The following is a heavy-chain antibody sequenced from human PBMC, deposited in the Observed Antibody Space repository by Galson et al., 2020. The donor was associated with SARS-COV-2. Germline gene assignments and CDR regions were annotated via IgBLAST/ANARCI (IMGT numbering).Heavy chain of an antibody. CDR2: IQFDGINK. V-gene: IGHV3-30*02. CDR1: GFTFSTYG. CDR3: AHRPDYINPNWFDP. J-gene: IGHJ5*02. D-gene: IGHD4-4*01. Sequence: GESLKISCAASGFTFSTYGMHWVRQAPGKGLEWVAFIQFDGINKYYADSVKGRFTISRDNSKNTLYLQMNSLRAEDTAVYYCAHRPDYINPNWFDPWGQGTLVTVSS.